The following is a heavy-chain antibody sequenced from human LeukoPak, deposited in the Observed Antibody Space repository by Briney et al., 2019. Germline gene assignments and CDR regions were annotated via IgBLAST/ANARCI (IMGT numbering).Heavy chain of an antibody. CDR1: GGTFSSYA. CDR2: IIPILGIA. Sequence: SVKVSCKASGGTFSSYAISWVRQAPGQGLEWMGRIIPILGIANYAQKLQGRVTMTTDTSTSTAYMELRSLRSDDTAVYYCARDRDEWLMRFFQHWGQGTLVTVSS. CDR3: ARDRDEWLMRFFQH. V-gene: IGHV1-69*04. D-gene: IGHD5-24*01. J-gene: IGHJ1*01.